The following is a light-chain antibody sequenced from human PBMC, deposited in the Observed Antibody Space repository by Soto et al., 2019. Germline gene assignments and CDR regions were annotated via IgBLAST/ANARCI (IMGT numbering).Light chain of an antibody. CDR3: SSFLSITREV. J-gene: IGLJ2*01. CDR2: EVS. CDR1: SSDVGGYSY. Sequence: QSVLTQPASVSGSPGQSITISCTGTSSDVGGYSYVSWYQQHPGKTPKLMIYEVSNRPSGVSHRFSGSKSGNTASLTISGLQTEDEADYYCSSFLSITREVFGGGTKLTV. V-gene: IGLV2-14*01.